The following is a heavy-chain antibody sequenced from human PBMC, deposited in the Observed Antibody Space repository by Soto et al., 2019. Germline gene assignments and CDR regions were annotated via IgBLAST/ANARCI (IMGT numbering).Heavy chain of an antibody. CDR2: TYYRSKWYY. CDR1: GDSVSSNSAG. J-gene: IGHJ4*01. D-gene: IGHD1-26*01. V-gene: IGHV6-1*01. Sequence: SQTLSLTCAITGDSVSSNSAGWSWVRQSPSRGLEWLGRTYYRSKWYYEYAVSVRGRITINPDTSKNQYSLQLNSVTPEDTAVYFCARGEQYTGRIFDYWGQGTLVTVSS. CDR3: ARGEQYTGRIFDY.